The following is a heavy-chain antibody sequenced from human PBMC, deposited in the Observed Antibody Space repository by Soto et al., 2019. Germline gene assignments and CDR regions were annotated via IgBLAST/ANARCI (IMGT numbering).Heavy chain of an antibody. CDR2: IIPLFGTA. D-gene: IGHD3-22*01. CDR3: ARGVHYDSSGYHYFY. Sequence: AVKVSCKASGGTFSTYAIDWVRQAPGQGLEWMGGIIPLFGTAKYAQNFQGRITITADESTNTAYMELRSLRSQDTAVYYCARGVHYDSSGYHYFYWGQGTLVTVSS. J-gene: IGHJ4*02. CDR1: GGTFSTYA. V-gene: IGHV1-69*13.